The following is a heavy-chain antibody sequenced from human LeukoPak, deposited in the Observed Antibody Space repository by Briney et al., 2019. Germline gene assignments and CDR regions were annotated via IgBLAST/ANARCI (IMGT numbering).Heavy chain of an antibody. J-gene: IGHJ3*02. V-gene: IGHV4-38-2*02. CDR1: GYSISSGYY. Sequence: SETLSLTCTVSGYSISSGYYWGWIRQPPGKGLEWIGSIYHSGSTNYNPSLKSRVTISVDTSKNQFSLKLSSVTAADTAVYYCARAKALTMVRGKAFDIWGQGTMVTVSS. CDR3: ARAKALTMVRGKAFDI. D-gene: IGHD3-10*01. CDR2: IYHSGST.